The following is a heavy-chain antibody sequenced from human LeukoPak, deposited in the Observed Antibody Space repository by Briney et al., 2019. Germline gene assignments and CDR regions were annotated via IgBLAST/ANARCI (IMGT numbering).Heavy chain of an antibody. CDR3: ARDRTGTTSDYYYYMDV. V-gene: IGHV3-53*01. CDR1: GFTFSNYE. J-gene: IGHJ6*03. CDR2: IYSGGST. D-gene: IGHD1-7*01. Sequence: GGSLRLSCAASGFTFSNYEMNWVRQAPGKGLEWVSVIYSGGSTYYADSVKGRFTISRDNSKNTLYLQMNSLRAEDTAVYYCARDRTGTTSDYYYYMDVWGKGTTVTVSS.